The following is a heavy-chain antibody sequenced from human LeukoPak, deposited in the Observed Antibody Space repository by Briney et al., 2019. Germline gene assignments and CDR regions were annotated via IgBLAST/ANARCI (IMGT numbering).Heavy chain of an antibody. CDR1: GFTFSSYA. J-gene: IGHJ6*02. CDR3: WLFERGYYYYYGMDV. V-gene: IGHV3-23*01. D-gene: IGHD6-19*01. Sequence: GGSLRLSCAASGFTFSSYAISWVRQAPGKGLEWVSAISGSGGSTYYADSVKGRFTISRDNSKNTLYLQMNSLRAEDTAVYYCWLFERGYYYYYGMDVWGQGNTVTVSS. CDR2: ISGSGGST.